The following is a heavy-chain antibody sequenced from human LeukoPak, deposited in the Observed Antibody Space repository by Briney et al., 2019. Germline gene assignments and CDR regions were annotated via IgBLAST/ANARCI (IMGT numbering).Heavy chain of an antibody. Sequence: PGGSLRLSCAASGFTFSSYAVSWVRQAPGKGLEWVSAISGSGGSTYYADSVKGRFTISRDNSKNTLYLQMNSLRAEDTAVYYCAKDLGRNWDDYGDYVFDYWGQGTLVTVSS. CDR3: AKDLGRNWDDYGDYVFDY. D-gene: IGHD4-17*01. J-gene: IGHJ4*02. CDR1: GFTFSSYA. V-gene: IGHV3-23*01. CDR2: ISGSGGST.